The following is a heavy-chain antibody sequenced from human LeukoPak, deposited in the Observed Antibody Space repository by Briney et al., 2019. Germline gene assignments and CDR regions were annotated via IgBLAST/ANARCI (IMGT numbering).Heavy chain of an antibody. J-gene: IGHJ4*02. D-gene: IGHD6-19*01. CDR1: GGSISSSTSGWGWY. CDR2: IYYSGST. CDR3: AQLVAGTHCHFDY. Sequence: SSETLSLTCTVSGGSISSSTSGWGWYWGWIRQPPGKGLEWIGSIYYSGSTYYNPSLKGRVTISVDTSKNQFSMNLNSVTAADTAVYYCAQLVAGTHCHFDYWGQGTLVTVSS. V-gene: IGHV4-39*07.